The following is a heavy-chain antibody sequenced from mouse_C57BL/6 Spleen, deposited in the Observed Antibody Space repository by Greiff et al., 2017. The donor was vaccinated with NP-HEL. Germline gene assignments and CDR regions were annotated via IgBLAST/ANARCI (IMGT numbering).Heavy chain of an antibody. D-gene: IGHD1-1*01. J-gene: IGHJ1*03. Sequence: DVKLVESGGGLVKPGGSLKLSCAASGFTFSDYGMHWVRQAPEKGLEWVAYISSGSSTIYYADTVKGRFTISRDNAKNTLFLQMTSLRSEDTAMYYCARSYGSSPYWYFDVWGTGTTVTVSS. CDR2: ISSGSSTI. CDR1: GFTFSDYG. CDR3: ARSYGSSPYWYFDV. V-gene: IGHV5-17*01.